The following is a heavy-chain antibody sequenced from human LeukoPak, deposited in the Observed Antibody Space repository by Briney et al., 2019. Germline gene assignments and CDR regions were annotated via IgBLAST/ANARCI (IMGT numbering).Heavy chain of an antibody. CDR2: IYSSGSS. D-gene: IGHD3-10*01. Sequence: SETLSLTCIVSGGSISSRHWSWIRQPAGKGLEWIGHIYSSGSSNYNPSLKSRVTMSVDTSTNHFSLKLSSVTAADTAVYHCAKESITMVRGVTYNWFDPWGQGTLVTVSS. J-gene: IGHJ5*02. CDR3: AKESITMVRGVTYNWFDP. CDR1: GGSISSRH. V-gene: IGHV4-4*07.